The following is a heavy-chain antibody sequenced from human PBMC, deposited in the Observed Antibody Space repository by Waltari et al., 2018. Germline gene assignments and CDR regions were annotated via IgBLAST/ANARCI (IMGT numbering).Heavy chain of an antibody. CDR2: IIPIFGTA. Sequence: QVQLVQSGAEVKKPGSSVKVSCKASGGTFSSYAISWVRQAPGQGLEWVGGIIPIFGTANYAQKFQGRVTITTDESTSTAYMELSSLRSEDTAVYYCARGFGYYDSSGYTSDYWGQGTLVTVSS. D-gene: IGHD3-22*01. CDR3: ARGFGYYDSSGYTSDY. J-gene: IGHJ4*02. V-gene: IGHV1-69*05. CDR1: GGTFSSYA.